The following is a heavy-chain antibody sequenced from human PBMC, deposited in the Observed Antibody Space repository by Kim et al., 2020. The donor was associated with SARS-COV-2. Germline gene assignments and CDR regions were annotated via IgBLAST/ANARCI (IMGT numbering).Heavy chain of an antibody. J-gene: IGHJ4*02. V-gene: IGHV3-23*01. Sequence: GGSLRLSCADSGFTFSRYAMSWVRQAPGKGLEWVSGISGSGGRTYYGDSVKGRFSISRDNSKNTLYLQMNSLRAEDTAVYYCAKDSCNGVGEQFDYWGQGTLVTVSS. CDR3: AKDSCNGVGEQFDY. CDR1: GFTFSRYA. CDR2: ISGSGGRT. D-gene: IGHD4-17*01.